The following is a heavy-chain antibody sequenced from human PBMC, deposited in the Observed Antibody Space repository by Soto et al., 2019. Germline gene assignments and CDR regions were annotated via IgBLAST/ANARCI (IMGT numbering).Heavy chain of an antibody. CDR3: ARESRFLEWLSLNWFDP. D-gene: IGHD3-3*01. CDR1: GFTFSSYS. J-gene: IGHJ5*02. V-gene: IGHV3-48*02. Sequence: GGSLRLSCAASGFTFSSYSMNWVRQAPGKGLEWVSYISSSSSTIYYADSVKGRFTITRDNAKNSLYLQMNSLRDEDTAVYYCARESRFLEWLSLNWFDPWGQGTLVTVSS. CDR2: ISSSSSTI.